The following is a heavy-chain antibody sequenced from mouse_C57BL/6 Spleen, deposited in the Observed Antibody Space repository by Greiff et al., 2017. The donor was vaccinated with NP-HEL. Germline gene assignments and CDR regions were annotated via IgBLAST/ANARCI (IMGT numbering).Heavy chain of an antibody. CDR2: INPSTGGT. Sequence: VQLQQSGPELVKPGASVKISCKASGYSFTGYYMNWVKQSPEKSLEWIGEINPSTGGTTYNQKFKAKATLTVDKSSSTAYMQLKSLTSEDSAVDYWARRGTMYYDGSSPDYWGQGTTLTVSA. D-gene: IGHD1-1*01. J-gene: IGHJ2*01. CDR3: ARRGTMYYDGSSPDY. CDR1: GYSFTGYY. V-gene: IGHV1-42*01.